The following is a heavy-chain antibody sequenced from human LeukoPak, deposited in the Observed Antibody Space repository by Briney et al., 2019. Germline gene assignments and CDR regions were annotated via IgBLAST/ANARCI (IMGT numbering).Heavy chain of an antibody. Sequence: SGTLSLTCTVSGGSISSGSYYWSWIRQPAGKGLEWIGRIYTSGSTNYNPSLKSRVTISVDTSKNQFSLKLSSVTAADTAVYYCARGRRYGAFDIWGQGTMVTVSS. J-gene: IGHJ3*02. CDR1: GGSISSGSYY. D-gene: IGHD1-14*01. CDR2: IYTSGST. CDR3: ARGRRYGAFDI. V-gene: IGHV4-61*02.